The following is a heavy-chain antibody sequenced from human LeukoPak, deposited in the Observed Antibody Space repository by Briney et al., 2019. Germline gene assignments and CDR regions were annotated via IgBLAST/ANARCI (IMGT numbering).Heavy chain of an antibody. D-gene: IGHD7-27*01. Sequence: PGGSLRLSCVASGFTFSSYWMYWVRQDPGKVLVWVSGIKGDGSSTTYADSVKGRFTISRDNAKNTLYLQMNSLRAEDTSLYYCARDLRAPPGYWGQGTLVTVSS. J-gene: IGHJ4*02. V-gene: IGHV3-74*01. CDR3: ARDLRAPPGY. CDR2: IKGDGSST. CDR1: GFTFSSYW.